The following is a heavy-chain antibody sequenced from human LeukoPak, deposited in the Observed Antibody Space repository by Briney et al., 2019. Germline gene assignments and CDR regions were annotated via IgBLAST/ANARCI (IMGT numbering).Heavy chain of an antibody. V-gene: IGHV3-15*01. D-gene: IGHD3-22*01. CDR3: TTTSNYYDKSYGMDV. J-gene: IGHJ6*02. Sequence: GGSLRLSCAASGFTFSNAWMSWVRQAPGKGLEWVGRIKSKTDGGTTDYAAPVKGRFTISRDDSKNTLYLLMNSLKTEDTAVYYCTTTSNYYDKSYGMDVWGQGTTVTVSS. CDR2: IKSKTDGGTT. CDR1: GFTFSNAW.